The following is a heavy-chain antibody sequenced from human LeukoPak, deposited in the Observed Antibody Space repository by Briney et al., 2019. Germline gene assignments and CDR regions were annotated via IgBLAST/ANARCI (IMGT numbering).Heavy chain of an antibody. V-gene: IGHV3-74*01. Sequence: GGSLRLSCTASGFSFSGHWMHWARQLPGKGLVWVSRIGPTGSTTSYADSVKGRFTVSRDNAKNTLYLQVNSLRAEDTAVYYCARGPNSNRSGLDFWGQGTLLTVSS. CDR1: GFSFSGHW. CDR3: ARGPNSNRSGLDF. J-gene: IGHJ4*02. D-gene: IGHD1-14*01. CDR2: IGPTGSTT.